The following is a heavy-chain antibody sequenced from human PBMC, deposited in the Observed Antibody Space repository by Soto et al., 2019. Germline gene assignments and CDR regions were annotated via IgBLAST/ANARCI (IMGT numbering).Heavy chain of an antibody. D-gene: IGHD6-13*01. V-gene: IGHV3-23*01. J-gene: IGHJ4*02. CDR1: GFPFSSFA. CDR2: ISGRGGRT. Sequence: GSLRLSCAASGFPFSSFAMSWVRQATGKGLEWVSAISGRGGRTYDADSVKGRFTISRDNSKNTLYLQMNSRRAEDPAVYHYAKDRRGCSTSGYWGQGTLDTVS. CDR3: AKDRRGCSTSGY.